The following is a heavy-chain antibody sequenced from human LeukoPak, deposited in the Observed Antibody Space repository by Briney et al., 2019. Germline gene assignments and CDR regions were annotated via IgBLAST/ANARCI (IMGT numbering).Heavy chain of an antibody. Sequence: GRSLRLSCAASGFTFSSYAMHWVRQAPGKGLEWVAVISHDGSNKYYADSVKGRFTISRDNSKNTLYLQMNSLRAEDTAVYYCARDVLLDYWGQGTLVTVSS. CDR3: ARDVLLDY. CDR2: ISHDGSNK. CDR1: GFTFSSYA. D-gene: IGHD3-10*01. V-gene: IGHV3-30-3*01. J-gene: IGHJ4*02.